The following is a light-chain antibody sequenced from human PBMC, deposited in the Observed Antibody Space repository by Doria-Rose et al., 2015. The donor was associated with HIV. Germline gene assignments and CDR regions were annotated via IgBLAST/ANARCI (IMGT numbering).Light chain of an antibody. Sequence: EIVMTQSPGTLSLSPGERATLSCRASQSVSANYFAWYQQRPGQSPRLLIYGASSRATGIPDRFSGSGSGTDFTLTISRLEPEDFAVYYCHQYASSRTFGQGTKVEIK. J-gene: IGKJ1*01. CDR2: GAS. CDR1: QSVSANY. CDR3: HQYASSRT. V-gene: IGKV3-20*01.